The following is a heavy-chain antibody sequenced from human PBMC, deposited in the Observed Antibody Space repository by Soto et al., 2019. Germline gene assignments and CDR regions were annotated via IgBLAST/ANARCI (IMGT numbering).Heavy chain of an antibody. CDR2: ISYDGSNK. J-gene: IGHJ4*02. Sequence: TGGSLRLSFAASGFPFSTYAMHWVRQAPGKGLEWVAVISYDGSNKYYADSVKGRFTISRDNSKNTLYLQMNSLRAEDTAVYYCARDWRPRMRGATSYWGQGTLVTVSS. D-gene: IGHD1-26*01. CDR3: ARDWRPRMRGATSY. CDR1: GFPFSTYA. V-gene: IGHV3-30-3*01.